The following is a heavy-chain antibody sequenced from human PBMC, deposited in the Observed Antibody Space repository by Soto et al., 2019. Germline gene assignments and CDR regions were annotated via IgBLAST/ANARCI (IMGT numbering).Heavy chain of an antibody. J-gene: IGHJ4*02. D-gene: IGHD5-18*01. V-gene: IGHV3-30-3*01. Sequence: GGSLRLSCAASGFTFSSYAMHWVRQAPGKGLEWVAVISYDGSNKYYADSVKGRFTISRDNSKNTLYLQMNSLRAEDTAVYYCARSARKRGRLASGYSYGYFDYWGQGTLVTVSS. CDR3: ARSARKRGRLASGYSYGYFDY. CDR2: ISYDGSNK. CDR1: GFTFSSYA.